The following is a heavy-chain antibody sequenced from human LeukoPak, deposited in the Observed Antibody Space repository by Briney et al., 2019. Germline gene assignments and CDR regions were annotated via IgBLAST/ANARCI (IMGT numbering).Heavy chain of an antibody. J-gene: IGHJ5*02. CDR1: GGSFSGYY. CDR2: INHSGST. D-gene: IGHD6-6*01. CDR3: ARASIAARRPWRWFDP. Sequence: PPETLSLTCAVYGGSFSGYYWSWIRQPPGKGLEWIGEINHSGSTNYNPSLKSRVTISVDTSKNQFSLKLSSVTAADTAVYYCARASIAARRPWRWFDPWGQGTLVTVSS. V-gene: IGHV4-34*01.